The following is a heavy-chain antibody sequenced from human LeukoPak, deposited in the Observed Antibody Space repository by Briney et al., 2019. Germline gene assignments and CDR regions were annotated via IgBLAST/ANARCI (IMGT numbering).Heavy chain of an antibody. CDR1: GYSFTTNW. V-gene: IGHV5-51*01. J-gene: IGHJ3*02. Sequence: GESLKISCKGAGYSFTTNWIGWVRQMPGKGLEWMGIIYPGDSVSRYSPSFQGQVTISADKSINTAYLHWSSLKASDTAMYYCARGLVGYCSSTTCYAAAFDIWGQGTMVTVSS. D-gene: IGHD2-2*01. CDR3: ARGLVGYCSSTTCYAAAFDI. CDR2: IYPGDSVS.